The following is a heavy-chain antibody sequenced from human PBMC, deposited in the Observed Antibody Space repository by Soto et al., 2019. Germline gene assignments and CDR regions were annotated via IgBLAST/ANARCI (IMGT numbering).Heavy chain of an antibody. J-gene: IGHJ4*02. D-gene: IGHD2-15*01. CDR2: IYARGAT. Sequence: EVQLVESGGGWIRPGGSLRLSCAASGFVISNSYMAWVRQAPGKGLEWGSTIYARGATFYADAVKGRFTISRDDPKNSLLLQMRSLRVEDTAIYYCARVTAYTSGLDVWGQGALVTVSS. V-gene: IGHV3-53*01. CDR3: ARVTAYTSGLDV. CDR1: GFVISNSY.